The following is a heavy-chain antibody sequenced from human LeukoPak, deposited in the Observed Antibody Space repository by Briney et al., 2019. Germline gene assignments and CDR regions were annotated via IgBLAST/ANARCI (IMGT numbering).Heavy chain of an antibody. D-gene: IGHD5-12*01. Sequence: PGGSLRLSCAASGFTFSSYGMHWVRQAPGKGLEWVAVIWYDGSNKYYADSVKGRFTISRDNSKNTLYLQMNSLRAEDTAVYYCARVNSGYDQGPHFDYWGQGTLVTVSS. CDR1: GFTFSSYG. J-gene: IGHJ4*02. V-gene: IGHV3-33*01. CDR2: IWYDGSNK. CDR3: ARVNSGYDQGPHFDY.